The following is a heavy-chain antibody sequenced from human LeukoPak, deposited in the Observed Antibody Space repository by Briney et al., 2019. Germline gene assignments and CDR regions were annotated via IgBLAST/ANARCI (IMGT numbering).Heavy chain of an antibody. CDR1: GFTFSSYG. D-gene: IGHD6-19*01. CDR3: AKDQSSGWYLVVADY. Sequence: PGGTLRLSCAASGFTFSSYGMSWVRQAPGKGLEWVSAISGSGGSTYYADSVKGRFTISRDNSKNTLYLQMNSLRAEDTAVYYCAKDQSSGWYLVVADYWGRGTLVTVSS. J-gene: IGHJ4*02. V-gene: IGHV3-23*01. CDR2: ISGSGGST.